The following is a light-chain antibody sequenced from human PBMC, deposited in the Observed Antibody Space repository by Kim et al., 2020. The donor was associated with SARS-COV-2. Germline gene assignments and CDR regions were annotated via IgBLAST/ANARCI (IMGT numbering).Light chain of an antibody. J-gene: IGKJ5*01. CDR3: MQTVQPPRT. CDR1: QSLLLGNEYFY. CDR2: LAS. Sequence: PASISCRSSQSLLLGNEYFYLDWYVQKPGQSPQLLIDLASNRASGVPDRFSGSGSGTDFTLKISRVEAEDVGVYYCMQTVQPPRTFGQGTRLEIK. V-gene: IGKV2-28*01.